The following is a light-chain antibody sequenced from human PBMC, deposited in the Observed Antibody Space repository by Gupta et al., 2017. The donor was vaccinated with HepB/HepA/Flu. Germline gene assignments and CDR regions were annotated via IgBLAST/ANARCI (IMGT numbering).Light chain of an antibody. Sequence: IQMTQSPSSLSASVGDRVTITCRASQGINNYLAWFQQKPGKAPKSLMYDASTLQSGVPSKFSGSGSGTYFTLTISSLQPEDFATYFCQQYNSDPLTFGGGTKVEIK. CDR1: QGINNY. V-gene: IGKV1-16*02. CDR3: QQYNSDPLT. CDR2: DAS. J-gene: IGKJ4*01.